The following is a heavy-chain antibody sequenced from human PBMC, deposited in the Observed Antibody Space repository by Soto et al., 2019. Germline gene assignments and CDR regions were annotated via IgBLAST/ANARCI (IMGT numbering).Heavy chain of an antibody. J-gene: IGHJ3*02. CDR2: ISYDGSDK. CDR3: AKGVPSPTQHAFDI. Sequence: PGGSLRLFCAASGFTVSSNYMHWVRQAPGKGLEWVAMISYDGSDKYFSDSVKGRLTISRDNSKNTVSLEMNSLRTKDTAAYYCAKGVPSPTQHAFDIWGQGTMVTVSS. CDR1: GFTVSSNY. V-gene: IGHV3-30*18.